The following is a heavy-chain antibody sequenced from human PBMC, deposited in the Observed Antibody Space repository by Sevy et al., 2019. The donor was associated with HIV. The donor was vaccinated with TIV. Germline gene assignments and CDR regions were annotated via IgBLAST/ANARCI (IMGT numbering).Heavy chain of an antibody. CDR2: ISGSGGST. V-gene: IGHV3-23*01. CDR3: AKDDRIAVAGLIAFDI. D-gene: IGHD6-19*01. Sequence: GGSLRLSCAASGFTFSSYAMSWVRQAPGKGLEWVSAISGSGGSTYYADSVKGRFPISRDNAKNRMYLQMNSLRAEDTAVYYCAKDDRIAVAGLIAFDIWGQGTMVTVSS. J-gene: IGHJ3*02. CDR1: GFTFSSYA.